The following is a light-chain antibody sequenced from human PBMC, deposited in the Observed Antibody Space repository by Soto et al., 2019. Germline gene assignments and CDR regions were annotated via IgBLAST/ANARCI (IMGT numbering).Light chain of an antibody. V-gene: IGLV4-69*01. CDR2: LNNDGSH. CDR3: QTWGTPWV. CDR1: SGHSNYA. Sequence: QSVLTQSPSASASLGASVKLTCTLSSGHSNYAIAWHQQQPEKGPRFLMKLNNDGSHIKGDGIPDPFSGSSSGAERYLTISSLQSEDEADYYCQTWGTPWVFGGGTKLTVL. J-gene: IGLJ3*02.